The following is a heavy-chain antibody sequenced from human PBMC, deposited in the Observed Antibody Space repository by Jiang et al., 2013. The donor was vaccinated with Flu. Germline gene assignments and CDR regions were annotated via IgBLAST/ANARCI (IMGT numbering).Heavy chain of an antibody. CDR3: ARDLQQDVFDV. D-gene: IGHD3-3*01. Sequence: GFSLTTHGMCVAWIRQAPRGGPWEWLARVDWDDRKLYNPSLRTRLTISKDTSKSQVVLSMTNMDPVDTGTYFCARDLQQDVFDVWGQGTLVTVSS. J-gene: IGHJ3*01. CDR2: VDWDDRK. CDR1: GFSLTTHGMC. V-gene: IGHV2-70*16.